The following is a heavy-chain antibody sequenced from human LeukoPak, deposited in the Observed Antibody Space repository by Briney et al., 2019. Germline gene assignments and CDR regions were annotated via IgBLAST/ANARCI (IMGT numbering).Heavy chain of an antibody. CDR3: AREVRGYSYCYFDY. D-gene: IGHD5-18*01. J-gene: IGHJ4*02. Sequence: PSETLSLTCTVSGGSISSGDYYWSWIRQPPGKGLEWIGYIYYSGSTYYNPSLKSRVTISVDTSKNQFSLKLSSVTAADTAVYYCAREVRGYSYCYFDYWGQGTLVTVSS. CDR2: IYYSGST. CDR1: GGSISSGDYY. V-gene: IGHV4-30-4*01.